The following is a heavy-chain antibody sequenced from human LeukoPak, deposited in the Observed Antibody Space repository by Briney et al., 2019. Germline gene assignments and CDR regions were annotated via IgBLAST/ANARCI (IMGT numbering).Heavy chain of an antibody. CDR1: GFTFSSYA. J-gene: IGHJ5*02. CDR3: AKDFSITTFGVPPPNWFDP. D-gene: IGHD3-3*01. V-gene: IGHV3-23*01. CDR2: ISGSGGST. Sequence: GGSLRLSCAASGFTFSSYAMSWVRQAPRKGLEWVSAISGSGGSTYYADSVKGRFTISRDNSKNTLYLQMNSLRAEDTAVYYCAKDFSITTFGVPPPNWFDPWGQGTLVTVSS.